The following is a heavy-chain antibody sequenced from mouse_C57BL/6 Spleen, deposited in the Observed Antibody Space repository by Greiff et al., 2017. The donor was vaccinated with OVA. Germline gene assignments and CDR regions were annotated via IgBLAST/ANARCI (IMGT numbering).Heavy chain of an antibody. D-gene: IGHD1-1*01. J-gene: IGHJ2*01. CDR3: ARSFITTVVDYLDY. Sequence: VQLKQSGPELVKPGASVKISCKASGYSFTDYNMNWVKQSNGKSLEWIGVINPNYGTTSYNQKFKGKATLTVDQSSSTAYMQLNSLTSEDSAVYYCARSFITTVVDYLDYWGQGTTLTVSS. V-gene: IGHV1-39*01. CDR1: GYSFTDYN. CDR2: INPNYGTT.